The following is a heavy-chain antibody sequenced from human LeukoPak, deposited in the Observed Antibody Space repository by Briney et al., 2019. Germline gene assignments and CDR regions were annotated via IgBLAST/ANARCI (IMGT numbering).Heavy chain of an antibody. CDR2: IGSAGDT. D-gene: IGHD1-26*01. CDR1: GYVFSTSD. J-gene: IGHJ6*03. Sequence: GGSLRLSCAASGYVFSTSDLHCVRPAPGKGLEWVSFIGSAGDTSHPGYVPGRFTISRENTKHCSFYIMNKLSAGHTTLSYCARGGRKWDDYYYYYMDVWGKETTVTV. V-gene: IGHV3-13*01. CDR3: ARGGRKWDDYYYYYMDV.